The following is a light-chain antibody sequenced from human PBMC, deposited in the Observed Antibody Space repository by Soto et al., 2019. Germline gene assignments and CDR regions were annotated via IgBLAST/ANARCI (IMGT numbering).Light chain of an antibody. J-gene: IGKJ4*01. CDR3: QQYYSIPLT. V-gene: IGKV4-1*01. CDR1: QSVSYSSNSKNY. CDR2: WSS. Sequence: DIVMTQSPDSLAVSLGERATINCKSSQSVSYSSNSKNYLAWYQPKPGQPPKLLIYWSSTRESGVPDRFSGSGSGTDFTLTISSLQAEDVAVYYCQQYYSIPLTFGGGTKVEIK.